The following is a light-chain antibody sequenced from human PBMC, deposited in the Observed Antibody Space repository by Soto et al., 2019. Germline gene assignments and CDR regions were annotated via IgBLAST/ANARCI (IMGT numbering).Light chain of an antibody. Sequence: EIVMTQSPATLSVSPGERATLSCMASQSVSGNLAWYQQKPGQAPRLLIYGASTRATGIPARFSGSGSGTEFTLTIRSLQSEDFAVFYCQQYNNWPRTFDQGTKVAIK. CDR3: QQYNNWPRT. CDR2: GAS. J-gene: IGKJ1*01. V-gene: IGKV3-15*01. CDR1: QSVSGN.